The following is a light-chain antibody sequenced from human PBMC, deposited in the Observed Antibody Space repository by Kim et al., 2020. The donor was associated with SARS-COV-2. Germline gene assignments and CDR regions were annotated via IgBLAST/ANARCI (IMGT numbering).Light chain of an antibody. CDR2: AAS. Sequence: APVGDRVPTSSPASQRINSYLNWYQQKPGKAPKLLFDAASSLQSGVPSRCSGSGSGADIILTSSSLQPEDFANYYWQQSYRSPRTFGQGTKLEI. V-gene: IGKV1-39*01. J-gene: IGKJ2*01. CDR3: QQSYRSPRT. CDR1: QRINSY.